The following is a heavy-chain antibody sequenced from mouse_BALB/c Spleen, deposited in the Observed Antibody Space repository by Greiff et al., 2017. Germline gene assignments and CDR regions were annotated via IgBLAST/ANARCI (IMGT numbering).Heavy chain of an antibody. CDR3: ACLTTVVATDY. J-gene: IGHJ2*01. Sequence: VQLVESGAELVRPGTSVKVSCKASGYAFTNYLIEWVKQRPGQGLEWIGVINPGSGGTNYNEKFKGKATLTADKSSSTAYMQLSSLTSDDSAVYFCACLTTVVATDYWGQGTTLTVSS. D-gene: IGHD1-1*01. CDR1: GYAFTNYL. CDR2: INPGSGGT. V-gene: IGHV1-54*01.